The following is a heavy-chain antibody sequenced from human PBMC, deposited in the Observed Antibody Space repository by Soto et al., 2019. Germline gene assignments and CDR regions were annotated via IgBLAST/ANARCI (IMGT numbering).Heavy chain of an antibody. CDR1: GFTFSSYA. CDR2: ISGSGGST. CDR3: ACSLYYYHSSGDY. D-gene: IGHD3-22*01. Sequence: GGSLRLSCAASGFTFSSYAMSWVRQAPGKGLEWVSAISGSGGSTYYADSVKGRFTISRDNSKNTLYLQMNSLRAEDTAVYYGACSLYYYHSSGDYLGQGTLVPSPQ. J-gene: IGHJ4*02. V-gene: IGHV3-23*01.